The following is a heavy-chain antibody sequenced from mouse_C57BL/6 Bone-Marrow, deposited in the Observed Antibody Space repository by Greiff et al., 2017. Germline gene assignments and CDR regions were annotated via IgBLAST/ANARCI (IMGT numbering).Heavy chain of an antibody. Sequence: DVKLVESGGDLVKPGGSLKLSCAASGFTFSSYGMSWVRQTPDKRLEWVATISSGGSYTYYPDSVKGRFTMSRDNDKITLYLQMSSLKSDDTSMDFCSRHSIYDDYDVPLCAYWGQGTLVTVSA. J-gene: IGHJ3*01. CDR3: SRHSIYDDYDVPLCAY. CDR2: ISSGGSYT. CDR1: GFTFSSYG. D-gene: IGHD2-4*01. V-gene: IGHV5-6*02.